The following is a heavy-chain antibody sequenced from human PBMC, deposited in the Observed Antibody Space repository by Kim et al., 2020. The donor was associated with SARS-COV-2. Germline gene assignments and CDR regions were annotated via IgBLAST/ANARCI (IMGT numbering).Heavy chain of an antibody. CDR1: GFTFSSYA. CDR3: SRYSDYSYGMDV. CDR2: ISGSGGNT. V-gene: IGHV3-23*01. D-gene: IGHD3-16*02. Sequence: GGSLRLSCAASGFTFSSYAMSWVRQAPGKGLEWVSAISGSGGNTYYADSVKGRFTISRDNSKNTLYLQMNSLRAEDTAVYYCSRYSDYSYGMDVWGQGTTVTVSS. J-gene: IGHJ6*02.